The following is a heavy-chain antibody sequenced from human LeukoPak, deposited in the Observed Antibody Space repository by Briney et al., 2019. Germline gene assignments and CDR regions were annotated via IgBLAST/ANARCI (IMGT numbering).Heavy chain of an antibody. CDR3: ARDRGDYYGSGPSPHYYYMDV. V-gene: IGHV1-24*01. CDR1: GYTLTELS. Sequence: ASVKVSSKVSGYTLTELSMHWVRQAPGKGLEWMGGFDPEDGETIYAQKFQGRVTMTEDTSTDTAYMELSSLRSEDTAVYYCARDRGDYYGSGPSPHYYYMDVWGKGTTVTVSS. CDR2: FDPEDGET. J-gene: IGHJ6*03. D-gene: IGHD3-10*01.